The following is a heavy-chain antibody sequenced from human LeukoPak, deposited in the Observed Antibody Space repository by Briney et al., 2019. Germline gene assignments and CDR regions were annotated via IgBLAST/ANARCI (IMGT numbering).Heavy chain of an antibody. CDR1: GGSFSDYY. V-gene: IGHV4-34*01. CDR2: INHSGTT. J-gene: IGHJ4*02. CDR3: SXXYSSGSYRXTGSFDS. Sequence: SETLSLTCAVYGGSFSDYYWSWIRQPPGKGLEWIGEINHSGTTNYSPSLKSRVSISVDTSKNQFSLKLNSVTAADAAMYYCSXXYSSGSYRXTGSFDSWGQGMLVNVSS. D-gene: IGHD3-16*02.